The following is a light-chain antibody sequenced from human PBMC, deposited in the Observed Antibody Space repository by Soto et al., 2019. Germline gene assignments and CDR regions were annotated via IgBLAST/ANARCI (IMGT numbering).Light chain of an antibody. CDR3: SSYTSTSTFV. Sequence: QSVLTQPASVSGSPGQSITISCTGTSSDVGGFNYVSWYQQHPGKAPKLLIYEVNIRPSGFSSRFSGSKSGNTASLTISGLQAEDDADYYCSSYTSTSTFVFGTGTKVTVL. CDR1: SSDVGGFNY. J-gene: IGLJ1*01. CDR2: EVN. V-gene: IGLV2-14*01.